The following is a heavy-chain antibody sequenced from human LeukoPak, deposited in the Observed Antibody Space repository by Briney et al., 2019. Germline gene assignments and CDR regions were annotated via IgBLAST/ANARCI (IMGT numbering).Heavy chain of an antibody. J-gene: IGHJ3*02. V-gene: IGHV3-74*01. D-gene: IGHD2-2*01. CDR3: ARAVDCSSTSCTRAFDI. CDR2: INSDGNTT. Sequence: GGSLRLSCAASEFTFSSYWMHWVRQAPGKGLVWVSRINSDGNTTSYADSVKGRFTISRDNAKNTLYLQMSSLRAEDTAVYYCARAVDCSSTSCTRAFDIWGQGTMVTVSS. CDR1: EFTFSSYW.